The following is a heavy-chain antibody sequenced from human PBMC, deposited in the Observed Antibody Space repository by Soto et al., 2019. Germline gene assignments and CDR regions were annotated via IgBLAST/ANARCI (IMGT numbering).Heavy chain of an antibody. CDR2: INAGNGNT. CDR3: AREYFRVGATGWFDP. V-gene: IGHV1-3*01. Sequence: ASVKVSCKASGYTFTSFAMHWVRQAPGQRLEWMGWINAGNGNTKYSQKFQGRVTITRDTSASTAYMELSSLRSEDTAVYYCAREYFRVGATGWFDPWGQGTLVTVSS. J-gene: IGHJ5*02. D-gene: IGHD1-26*01. CDR1: GYTFTSFA.